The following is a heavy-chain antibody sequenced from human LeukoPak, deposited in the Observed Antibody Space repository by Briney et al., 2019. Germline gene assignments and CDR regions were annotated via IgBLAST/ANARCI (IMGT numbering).Heavy chain of an antibody. D-gene: IGHD3-22*01. Sequence: GGSLRLSCAASGFTFSSYAMHWVRQAPGKGLEWVAVISYDGSNKYYADSVKGRFTISRDNSKNTLYLQMNSLRAEDTAVYYRARDTKWLKWLLIYWGQGTLVTVSS. CDR2: ISYDGSNK. CDR3: ARDTKWLKWLLIY. CDR1: GFTFSSYA. V-gene: IGHV3-30-3*01. J-gene: IGHJ4*02.